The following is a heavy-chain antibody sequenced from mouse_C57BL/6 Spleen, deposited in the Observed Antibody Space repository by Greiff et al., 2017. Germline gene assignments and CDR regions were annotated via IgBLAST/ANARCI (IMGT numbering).Heavy chain of an antibody. V-gene: IGHV1-77*01. CDR3: ARDYGSSYWFAY. Sequence: QVQLKESGAELVKPGASVKISCKASGYTFTDYYINWVQQRPGQGLAWIGKIGPGSGSTYYNEKFKGQATLTTDKSSSTAYMQLSSLTSEDSAVYFCARDYGSSYWFAYGGQGTLVTVSA. CDR2: IGPGSGST. D-gene: IGHD1-1*01. CDR1: GYTFTDYY. J-gene: IGHJ3*01.